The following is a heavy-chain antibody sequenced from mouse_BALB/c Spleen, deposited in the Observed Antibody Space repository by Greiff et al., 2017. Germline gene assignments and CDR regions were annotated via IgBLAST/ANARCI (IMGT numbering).Heavy chain of an antibody. V-gene: IGHV1-7*01. Sequence: VQLKQSGAELAKPGASVKMSCKASGYTFTSYWMHWVKQRPGQGLEWIGYINPSTGYTEYNQKFKDKATLTADKSSSTAYMQLSSLTSEDSAVYYCARGYYGYAMDYWGQGTSVTVSA. D-gene: IGHD1-1*01. CDR3: ARGYYGYAMDY. J-gene: IGHJ4*01. CDR2: INPSTGYT. CDR1: GYTFTSYW.